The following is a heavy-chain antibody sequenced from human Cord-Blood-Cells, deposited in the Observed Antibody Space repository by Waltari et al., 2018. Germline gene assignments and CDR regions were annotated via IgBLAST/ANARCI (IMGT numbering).Heavy chain of an antibody. CDR3: ATQRILSAFDI. D-gene: IGHD3-3*01. CDR2: IYYSGST. CDR1: GGSISSGDYY. J-gene: IGHJ3*02. Sequence: QVQLQESGPGLVKPSQTLSPPCPVPGGSISSGDYYWSWIRQPPGKGLEWIGYIYYSGSTYYNPSLKSRVTISVDTSKNQFSLKLSSVTAADTAVYYCATQRILSAFDIWGQGTMVTVSS. V-gene: IGHV4-30-4*08.